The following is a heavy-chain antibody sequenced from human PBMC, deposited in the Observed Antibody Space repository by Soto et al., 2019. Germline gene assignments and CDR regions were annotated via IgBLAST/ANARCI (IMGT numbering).Heavy chain of an antibody. J-gene: IGHJ4*02. CDR2: ISSSSSTI. CDR1: GFTFSSYS. CDR3: AREQTGTSFDY. Sequence: GGSLRLSCAASGFTFSSYSMNWVRQAPGKGLEWVSYISSSSSTIYYADSVKGRFTISRDNAKNSLYLQMNSLRAEDTAVYYCAREQTGTSFDYWGQGTLVTVSS. D-gene: IGHD1-7*01. V-gene: IGHV3-48*01.